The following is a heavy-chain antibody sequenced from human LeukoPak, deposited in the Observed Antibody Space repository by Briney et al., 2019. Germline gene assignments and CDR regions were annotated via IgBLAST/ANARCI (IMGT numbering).Heavy chain of an antibody. Sequence: PGGSLRLSRAASGFTYDDYGMSWVRQAPGKGLEWVANIKQDGSEKYYVDSVKGRFTISRDNAKNSLYLQMNSLRAEDTAVYYCASHWNGLDAFDIWGQGTMVTVSS. D-gene: IGHD1-1*01. CDR2: IKQDGSEK. V-gene: IGHV3-7*01. CDR3: ASHWNGLDAFDI. CDR1: GFTYDDYG. J-gene: IGHJ3*02.